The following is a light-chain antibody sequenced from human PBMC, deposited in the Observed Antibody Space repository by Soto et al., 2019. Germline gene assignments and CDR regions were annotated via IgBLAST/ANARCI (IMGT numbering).Light chain of an antibody. CDR1: QSVSGS. Sequence: TQSPSTLLLWLPGEKATLSCRASQSVSGSLGWYQQKPGQAPRLIIYDASVRATGIPARFSGSGSGTDFTLTISSLEPEDFAVYYCQEGTYWPAFGGGTKVDIK. CDR2: DAS. V-gene: IGKV3-11*01. CDR3: QEGTYWPA. J-gene: IGKJ4*01.